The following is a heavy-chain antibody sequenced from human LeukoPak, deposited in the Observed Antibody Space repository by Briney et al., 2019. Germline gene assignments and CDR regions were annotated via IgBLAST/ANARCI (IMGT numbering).Heavy chain of an antibody. CDR3: ARASDSSGYYDY. J-gene: IGHJ4*02. CDR1: GLTFSSHW. CDR2: VNSDGSST. Sequence: GGSLRLSCAASGLTFSSHWMHWVRQAPGKGLVWVSRVNSDGSSTSYADSVKGRFTISRDNAKNTLYLQMNSLRAEDTAVYYCARASDSSGYYDYWGQGTLVTVSS. D-gene: IGHD3-22*01. V-gene: IGHV3-74*01.